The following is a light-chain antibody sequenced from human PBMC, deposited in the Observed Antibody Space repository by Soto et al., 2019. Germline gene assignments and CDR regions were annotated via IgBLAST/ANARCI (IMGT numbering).Light chain of an antibody. CDR1: ASNIGRDP. V-gene: IGLV1-44*01. CDR3: SGFDGSLKAFV. CDR2: ENN. Sequence: QSVLTHPPSASGAPGQRVTISCSGSASNIGRDPVNWYQQVPGTAPKLLIYENNHRPSGVPDRFSGSKSGTSASMVISGLQSEEEAEYFCSGFDGSLKAFVFGTATKVTLL. J-gene: IGLJ1*01.